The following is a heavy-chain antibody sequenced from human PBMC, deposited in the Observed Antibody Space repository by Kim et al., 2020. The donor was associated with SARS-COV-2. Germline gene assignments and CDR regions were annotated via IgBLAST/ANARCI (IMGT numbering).Heavy chain of an antibody. D-gene: IGHD2-15*01. J-gene: IGHJ4*02. Sequence: SETLSLTCTVSGGPISTFYWSWIRQPAGKGLEWIGRIYTIGSTNYNPSLKSRVAMSIDASRNQISLKLSSVTAADTAVYYCARSPSIVGNSFDYWGQGAQVTASS. CDR3: ARSPSIVGNSFDY. V-gene: IGHV4-4*07. CDR1: GGPISTFY. CDR2: IYTIGST.